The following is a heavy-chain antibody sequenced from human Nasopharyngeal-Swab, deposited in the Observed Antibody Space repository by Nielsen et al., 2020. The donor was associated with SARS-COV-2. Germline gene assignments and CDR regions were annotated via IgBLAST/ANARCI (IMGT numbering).Heavy chain of an antibody. D-gene: IGHD3-10*01. CDR3: ARGSSVHAFDV. J-gene: IGHJ3*01. V-gene: IGHV3-33*01. CDR1: GFSFSTYG. CDR2: IWYDGSNK. Sequence: SLKISCAASGFSFSTYGMHWVRQSPVKGLEWLTNIWYDGSNKYYADSVKGRFTVSRDNSKNTLFLEMDGLRAEDTAVYYCARGSSVHAFDVWGRGTEVTVSS.